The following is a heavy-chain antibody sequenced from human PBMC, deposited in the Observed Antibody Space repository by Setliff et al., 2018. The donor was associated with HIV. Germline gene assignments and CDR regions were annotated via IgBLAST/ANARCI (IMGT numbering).Heavy chain of an antibody. J-gene: IGHJ6*03. Sequence: GGSLRLSCAGSGFTFSWYPMHWVRQAPGKGLEWVALISHDGSYKYYADSVQGRFTISRDNSKNTLSLQMNSLRAGDTAVYYCARDRKFGSSGHYYYYMDVWGKGTTVTVSS. CDR2: ISHDGSYK. V-gene: IGHV3-30*04. D-gene: IGHD6-6*01. CDR1: GFTFSWYP. CDR3: ARDRKFGSSGHYYYYMDV.